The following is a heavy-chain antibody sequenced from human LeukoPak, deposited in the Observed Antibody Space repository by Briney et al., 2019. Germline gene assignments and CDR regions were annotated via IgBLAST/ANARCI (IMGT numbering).Heavy chain of an antibody. V-gene: IGHV3-30*04. CDR1: GFTFSSYA. Sequence: GGSLRLSCAASGFTFSSYAMHWVRQAPGKGLEWVAVISYDGSNKYYADSVKGRFTISRDNSKNTLYLQMNSLRAEDTAVYYCARDQGAGIAHYYYYMDVWGKGTTVTVSS. J-gene: IGHJ6*03. CDR3: ARDQGAGIAHYYYYMDV. CDR2: ISYDGSNK. D-gene: IGHD6-19*01.